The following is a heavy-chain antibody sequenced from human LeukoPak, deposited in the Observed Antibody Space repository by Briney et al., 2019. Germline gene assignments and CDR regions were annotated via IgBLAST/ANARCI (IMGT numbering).Heavy chain of an antibody. Sequence: ASVKVSCKASGYTFTGYYMHWVRQAPGQGLEWMGWINPDSGGTNYAQKFQGRVTMTRDTSIGTAYMDLSRLRSDDTAVYYCAREGVDTAMANYYYMDVWGKGTTVTVSS. CDR3: AREGVDTAMANYYYMDV. CDR2: INPDSGGT. CDR1: GYTFTGYY. D-gene: IGHD5-18*01. V-gene: IGHV1-2*02. J-gene: IGHJ6*03.